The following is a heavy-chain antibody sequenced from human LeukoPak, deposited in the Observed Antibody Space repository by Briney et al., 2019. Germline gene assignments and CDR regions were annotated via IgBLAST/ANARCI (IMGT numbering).Heavy chain of an antibody. Sequence: GGSLRLSCAASGFTFSSYAMHWVRQAPGKGLEYVPVISSNGGSTYYANSVKGRFTISRDNSKNTLYLQMGSLRAEDMAVYYCARGPYCGGDCYSFYYFDYWGQGTLVTVSS. CDR1: GFTFSSYA. CDR3: ARGPYCGGDCYSFYYFDY. CDR2: ISSNGGST. V-gene: IGHV3-64*01. D-gene: IGHD2-21*02. J-gene: IGHJ4*02.